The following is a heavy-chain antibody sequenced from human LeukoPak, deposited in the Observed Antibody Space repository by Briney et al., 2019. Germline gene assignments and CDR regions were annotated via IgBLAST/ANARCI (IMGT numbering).Heavy chain of an antibody. J-gene: IGHJ4*02. D-gene: IGHD6-6*01. CDR3: ARAWGYSSSFDY. Sequence: PGGSLRLSCAASGFTFSDYYMSWIRQAPGEGLEWVSYISSSGGGIKYADSVKGRLTISRDNAKNSLFLQMNSLRAEDTAVYYCARAWGYSSSFDYWGQGTLVTVSS. CDR1: GFTFSDYY. V-gene: IGHV3-11*01. CDR2: ISSSGGGI.